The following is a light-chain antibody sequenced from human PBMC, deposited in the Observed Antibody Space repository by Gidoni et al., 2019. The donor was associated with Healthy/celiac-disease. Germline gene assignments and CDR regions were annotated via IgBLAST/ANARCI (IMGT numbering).Light chain of an antibody. J-gene: IGKJ4*01. CDR2: AAC. CDR1: ESISNY. Sequence: QLSQSPSSLSVSVGDSVTITCRASESISNYLNWYQQKPGKDPKLLIYAACSLQSGVPSRFSGSGSGTDFTLTISSLQPEDFATYYCQQSYSTPLTFGGGTKVEIK. V-gene: IGKV1-39*01. CDR3: QQSYSTPLT.